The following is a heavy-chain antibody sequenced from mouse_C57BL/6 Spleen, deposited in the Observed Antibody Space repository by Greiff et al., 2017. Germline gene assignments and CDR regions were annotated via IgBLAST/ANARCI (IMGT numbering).Heavy chain of an antibody. Sequence: VQLQQPGAELVRPGSSVKLSCKASGYTFTSYWMDWVKQRPGQGLEWIGNIYPSDSETHYNQKFKDKATLTVDKSSSTAYMQLSSLTSEDSAVYYCARWDYYGSSFAYWGQGTLVTVSA. CDR3: ARWDYYGSSFAY. CDR1: GYTFTSYW. CDR2: IYPSDSET. V-gene: IGHV1-61*01. D-gene: IGHD1-1*01. J-gene: IGHJ3*01.